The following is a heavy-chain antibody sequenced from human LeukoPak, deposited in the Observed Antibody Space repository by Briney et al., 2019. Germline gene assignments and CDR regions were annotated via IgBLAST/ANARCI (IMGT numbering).Heavy chain of an antibody. Sequence: SETLSLTCAVYGGSFSGYYWSWIRQPPGKGLEWIGEINHSGSTNYNPSLKSRVTISVDTSKNQFSLKLSSVTAADTAVYYCARQAFLRVGASEGYYFDYWGQGTLVTVSS. D-gene: IGHD1-26*01. CDR3: ARQAFLRVGASEGYYFDY. CDR2: INHSGST. CDR1: GGSFSGYY. J-gene: IGHJ4*02. V-gene: IGHV4-34*01.